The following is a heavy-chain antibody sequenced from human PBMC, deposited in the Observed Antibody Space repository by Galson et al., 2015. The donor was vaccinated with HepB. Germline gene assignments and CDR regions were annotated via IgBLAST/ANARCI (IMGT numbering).Heavy chain of an antibody. J-gene: IGHJ4*02. D-gene: IGHD2-2*02. Sequence: QSGAEVKKPGESLRISCKGSGYSFTSYWISWVRQMPGKGLEWMGRIDPSDSYTNYSPSFQGHVTISADKSISTAYLQWSSLKASDTAMYYCARWLYCSSTSCHKTDYWGQGALVTVSS. CDR2: IDPSDSYT. V-gene: IGHV5-10-1*01. CDR1: GYSFTSYW. CDR3: ARWLYCSSTSCHKTDY.